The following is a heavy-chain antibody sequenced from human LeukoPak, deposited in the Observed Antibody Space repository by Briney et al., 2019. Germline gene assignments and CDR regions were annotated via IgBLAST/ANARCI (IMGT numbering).Heavy chain of an antibody. CDR1: GFTVSSNY. V-gene: IGHV3-48*02. CDR3: ARATYYYDSSGYYVGLGFDY. J-gene: IGHJ4*02. CDR2: ISSSRSAI. Sequence: SGGSLRLSCAASGFTVSSNYMSWVRQAPGKGLEWVSYISSSRSAIYYADSVKGRFTISRDNAKNSLYLQMNSLRDEDTAVYYCARATYYYDSSGYYVGLGFDYWGQGTLVTVSS. D-gene: IGHD3-22*01.